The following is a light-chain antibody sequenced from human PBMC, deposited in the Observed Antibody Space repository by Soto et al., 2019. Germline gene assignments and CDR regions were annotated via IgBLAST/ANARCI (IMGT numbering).Light chain of an antibody. Sequence: DIQLTQSPSSLSASVGDTVTITCRASQTIATYLNWWQHRPGTAPRLLISSASNLHSGVPSRFIGSGSGTDFTLDIRSLQPEGSATYFCQQGYNIILTFGGGTKVDIK. J-gene: IGKJ4*01. CDR3: QQGYNIILT. CDR1: QTIATY. CDR2: SAS. V-gene: IGKV1-39*01.